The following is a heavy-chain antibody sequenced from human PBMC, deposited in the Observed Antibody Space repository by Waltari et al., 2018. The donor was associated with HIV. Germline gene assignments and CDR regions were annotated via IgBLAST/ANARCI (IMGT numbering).Heavy chain of an antibody. Sequence: VQLRESGPGLVKPSQTLSLTCTVSGGSISSGYYYWRWIRQPPGKGLEWIGYIYYSGSTYYNPSLKSRVTISVDTPRNQFSLKLSSVTAADTAVYYCARERDPFYYDSSGYSGGYWGQGTLVTVSS. D-gene: IGHD3-22*01. J-gene: IGHJ4*02. V-gene: IGHV4-30-4*01. CDR1: GGSISSGYYY. CDR3: ARERDPFYYDSSGYSGGY. CDR2: IYYSGST.